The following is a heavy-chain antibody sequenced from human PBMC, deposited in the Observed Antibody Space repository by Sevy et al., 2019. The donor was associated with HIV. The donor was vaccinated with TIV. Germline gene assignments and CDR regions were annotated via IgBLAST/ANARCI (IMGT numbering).Heavy chain of an antibody. J-gene: IGHJ4*02. D-gene: IGHD3-10*01. CDR2: ISGSGGST. CDR1: GFTFSSYA. Sequence: GGSLRLSCAASGFTFSSYAMSWVRQAPGKGLEWVSAISGSGGSTYYADSVKGRFTISRDNSKNTLYLQMNSLRAEDTAVYYCARPSGGRGAQPDYWGQGTLVTVSS. V-gene: IGHV3-23*01. CDR3: ARPSGGRGAQPDY.